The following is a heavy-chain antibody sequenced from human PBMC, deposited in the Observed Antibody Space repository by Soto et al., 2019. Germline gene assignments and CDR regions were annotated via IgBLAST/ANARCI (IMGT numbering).Heavy chain of an antibody. D-gene: IGHD3-10*01. J-gene: IGHJ4*02. CDR3: ARGVSAMVRGVIIPYDFDD. Sequence: SETLSLTCAVYGGSFSGYYWSWIRQPPGKGLEWIGEINHSGSTNYNPSLKSRVTISVDTSKYQFSLKLSSVTAADKALYYCARGVSAMVRGVIIPYDFDDWGQGTLVTVSS. CDR1: GGSFSGYY. V-gene: IGHV4-34*01. CDR2: INHSGST.